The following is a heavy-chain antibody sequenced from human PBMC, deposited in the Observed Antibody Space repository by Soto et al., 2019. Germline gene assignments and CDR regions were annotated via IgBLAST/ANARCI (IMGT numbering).Heavy chain of an antibody. CDR2: NSRCSSYI. CDR3: ARDPWSEGSCDSRPDIDI. J-gene: IGHJ3*02. D-gene: IGHD2-15*01. CDR1: GFTFSSYT. V-gene: IGHV3-21*01. Sequence: PGGSLSLSCAASGFTFSSYTMNWVRQDPASXLGWVTTNSRCSSYIYYADSVKSRFTITRDNSKNSLYLQMNILRAEDTAVYYCARDPWSEGSCDSRPDIDIWGQGTMVTVSS.